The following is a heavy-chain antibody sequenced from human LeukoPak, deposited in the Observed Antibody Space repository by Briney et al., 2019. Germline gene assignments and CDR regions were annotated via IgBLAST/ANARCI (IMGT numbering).Heavy chain of an antibody. CDR1: GFTFTTYS. Sequence: GGSLRLSCAASGFTFTTYSMNWVRQAPGKGLEWVSSISDSSTHIFYADSEKGRFTISRDNAKNSLFLQMNSLRAEDTAVYYCATGGDSGDYFDYWGQGTLVTVSS. V-gene: IGHV3-21*06. D-gene: IGHD4-17*01. CDR2: ISDSSTHI. J-gene: IGHJ4*02. CDR3: ATGGDSGDYFDY.